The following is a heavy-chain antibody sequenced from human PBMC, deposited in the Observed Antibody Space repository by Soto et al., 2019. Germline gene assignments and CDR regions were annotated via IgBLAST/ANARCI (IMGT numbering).Heavy chain of an antibody. J-gene: IGHJ4*02. D-gene: IGHD3-10*02. CDR1: GFTFNHYG. V-gene: IGHV3-30*18. CDR3: AKQGARLFWELSD. Sequence: QVHLVESGGGVVQPGRSLRLSCAASGFTFNHYGMHWVRQAPGKGLEWVALTSYDGSDQYYVDSVKGRFTISRDNSKNTLYLQMSSLRAEDTAVYYCAKQGARLFWELSDWGQGTLVTVSS. CDR2: TSYDGSDQ.